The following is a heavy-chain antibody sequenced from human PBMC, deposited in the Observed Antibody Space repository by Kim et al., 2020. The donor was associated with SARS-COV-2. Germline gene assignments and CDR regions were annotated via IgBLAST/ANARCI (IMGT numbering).Heavy chain of an antibody. J-gene: IGHJ4*02. Sequence: GGSLRLSCAASGFTFSSYGMHWVRLAPGKGMERVAVIWYDGSNRYYADSVKGRFTISRDNSKNTLYLQMNSLRAEDTAVYYCARDDNYDSSGYWVWGQGTMVTVSS. V-gene: IGHV3-33*01. CDR2: IWYDGSNR. D-gene: IGHD3-22*01. CDR1: GFTFSSYG. CDR3: ARDDNYDSSGYWV.